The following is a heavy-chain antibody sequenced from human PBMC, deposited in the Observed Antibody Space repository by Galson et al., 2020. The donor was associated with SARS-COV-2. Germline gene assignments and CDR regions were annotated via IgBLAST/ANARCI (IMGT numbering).Heavy chain of an antibody. Sequence: GGSLRLSCAASGFTFSSYSMNWVRQAPGKGLEWVSYISSSSTIIYYADSVKGRFTISRDNAKNSLYLQMDSLRDEDTAVYYCARLLPSPDAVPDNRKLNYYYGFDVWGQGTTVTVSS. CDR3: ARLLPSPDAVPDNRKLNYYYGFDV. CDR1: GFTFSSYS. D-gene: IGHD1-20*01. J-gene: IGHJ6*02. V-gene: IGHV3-48*02. CDR2: ISSSSTII.